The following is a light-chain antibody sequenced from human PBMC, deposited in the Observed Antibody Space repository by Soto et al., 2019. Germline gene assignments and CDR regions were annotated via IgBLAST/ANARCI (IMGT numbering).Light chain of an antibody. CDR3: QQYGSSLIT. Sequence: EIVLTQSPGTLSLSPGERATLSCRASQSVSSSYLAWYQQKPCKAPRLLIYGASTRATGIPDRVSGSGSGTVFTLTISRLETADFAVDYCQQYGSSLITFGQGTRLEIK. CDR2: GAS. CDR1: QSVSSSY. V-gene: IGKV3-20*01. J-gene: IGKJ5*01.